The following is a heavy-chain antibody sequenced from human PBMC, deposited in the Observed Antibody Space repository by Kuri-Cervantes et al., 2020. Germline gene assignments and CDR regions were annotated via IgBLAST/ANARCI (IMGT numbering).Heavy chain of an antibody. CDR3: ASMTTGNFDY. CDR1: GFSFSSYS. Sequence: GESLKISCAVSGFSFSSYSMNWVRQAPGKGLEWVSSISSSSSYIYYADSVKGRFTISRDNAKNSLYLQMNSLRAEDTAVYYCASMTTGNFDYWGQGTLVTVSS. CDR2: ISSSSSYI. J-gene: IGHJ4*02. D-gene: IGHD4-17*01. V-gene: IGHV3-21*04.